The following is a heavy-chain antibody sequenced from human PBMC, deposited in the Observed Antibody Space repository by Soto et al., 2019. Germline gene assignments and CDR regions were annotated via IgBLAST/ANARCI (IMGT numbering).Heavy chain of an antibody. CDR2: IYHSGST. CDR3: ARAAVTMVRAQDY. CDR1: GGSISSSNW. V-gene: IGHV4-4*02. D-gene: IGHD3-10*01. J-gene: IGHJ4*02. Sequence: QVQLQESGPGLVKPSGTLSLTCAVSGGSISSSNWWSWVRQPPGKGLEWIGEIYHSGSTNYNPSHKSRATISVDKSKTQLSLKLSSVTAAETAVYYCARAAVTMVRAQDYWGQGTLVTVSS.